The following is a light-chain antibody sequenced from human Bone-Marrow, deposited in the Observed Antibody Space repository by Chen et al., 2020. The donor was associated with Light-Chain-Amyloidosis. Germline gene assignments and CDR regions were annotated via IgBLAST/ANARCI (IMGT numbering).Light chain of an antibody. J-gene: IGLJ2*01. CDR2: RPS. CDR1: NSNIGAGYD. V-gene: IGLV1-40*01. CDR3: QSYDSSLSVV. Sequence: QSVLTQPPSVSGAPGQRVTISCTGNNSNIGAGYDVHWYQQFPGTVPKLLIYRPSLRPSGVPDRFSGSRSGTSSSLAITGLQAEDEADYYCQSYDSSLSVVFGGGTKLTVL.